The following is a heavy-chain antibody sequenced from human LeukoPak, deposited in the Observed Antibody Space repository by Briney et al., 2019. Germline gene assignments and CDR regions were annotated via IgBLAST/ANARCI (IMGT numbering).Heavy chain of an antibody. D-gene: IGHD1-26*01. J-gene: IGHJ3*02. CDR1: GFTVSSNY. V-gene: IGHV3-66*01. CDR2: IYSGGST. CDR3: ARDTVGAIPSDAFDI. Sequence: GGSLRLSCAASGFTVSSNYMSWVRQAPGKGLEWVSVIYSGGSTYYADSVKGRFTISRDNAKNSLYLQMNSLRAEDTAVYYCARDTVGAIPSDAFDIWGQGTMVTVSS.